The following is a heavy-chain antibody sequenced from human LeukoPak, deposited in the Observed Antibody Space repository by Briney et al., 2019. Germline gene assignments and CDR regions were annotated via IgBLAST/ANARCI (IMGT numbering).Heavy chain of an antibody. D-gene: IGHD3-10*02. CDR1: GFTFDDYG. J-gene: IGHJ6*04. Sequence: GGSQRLSCAASGFTFDDYGMSWVREAPGKGLEWVSYISSSGSTIYYADSVKGRFTISRDNAKNSLYLQMNSLRAEDTAVYYCAELGITMIGGVWGKGTTVTISS. V-gene: IGHV3-48*03. CDR3: AELGITMIGGV. CDR2: ISSSGSTI.